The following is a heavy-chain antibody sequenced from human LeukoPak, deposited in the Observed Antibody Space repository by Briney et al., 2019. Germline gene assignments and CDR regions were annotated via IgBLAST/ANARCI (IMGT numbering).Heavy chain of an antibody. CDR2: IYYSGYT. Sequence: SETLSLTCTVSGGSISSTTDYWGWIRQPPGKGLEWIGYIYYSGYTNYNPSLKSRVTISVDTSKNQFSLKLSSVTAADTAVYYCARTTMVRGTYYMDVWGKGTTVTISS. CDR3: ARTTMVRGTYYMDV. D-gene: IGHD3-10*01. J-gene: IGHJ6*03. V-gene: IGHV4-61*05. CDR1: GGSISSTTDY.